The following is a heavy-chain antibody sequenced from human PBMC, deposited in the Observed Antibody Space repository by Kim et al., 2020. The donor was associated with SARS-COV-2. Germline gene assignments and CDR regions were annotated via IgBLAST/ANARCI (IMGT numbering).Heavy chain of an antibody. CDR1: GYTFTSYG. CDR3: ARETGIYQLRYFDWLGQGGYYYGMDV. CDR2: ISAYNGNT. V-gene: IGHV1-18*01. D-gene: IGHD3-9*01. Sequence: ASVKVSCKASGYTFTSYGISWVRQAPGQGLEWMGWISAYNGNTNYAQKLQGRVTMTTDTSTSTAYMELRSLRSDDTAVYYCARETGIYQLRYFDWLGQGGYYYGMDVWGQGTTVTVSS. J-gene: IGHJ6*02.